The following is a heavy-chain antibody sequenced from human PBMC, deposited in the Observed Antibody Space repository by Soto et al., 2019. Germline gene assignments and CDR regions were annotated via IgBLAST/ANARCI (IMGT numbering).Heavy chain of an antibody. J-gene: IGHJ4*02. CDR2: ITSNGANT. Sequence: EVQLLESGGGLVQPGGSLRLSCAASGFTFSSYAMSWVRQAPGKGLEWVSTITSNGANTYYADSVKGRFTISRDNSKNTVFVQVNSLTGEDTAIYYCAKGRGFGYYFDYWGQGTLVTVSS. V-gene: IGHV3-23*01. CDR3: AKGRGFGYYFDY. CDR1: GFTFSSYA. D-gene: IGHD3-10*01.